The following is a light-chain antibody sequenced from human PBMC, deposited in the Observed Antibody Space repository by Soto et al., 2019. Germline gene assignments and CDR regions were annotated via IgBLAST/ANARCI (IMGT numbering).Light chain of an antibody. Sequence: QSALTQPASVSGSPGQSLTISCSGTSSDVGSYNLVSWYQQYPGKAPKLTIYEGSKRPSGLSNRFSGSKSGNTASLTISGRQAEDEADYYCCSYAGSTTWVFGGRTKLTVL. CDR1: SSDVGSYNL. V-gene: IGLV2-23*01. CDR2: EGS. CDR3: CSYAGSTTWV. J-gene: IGLJ3*02.